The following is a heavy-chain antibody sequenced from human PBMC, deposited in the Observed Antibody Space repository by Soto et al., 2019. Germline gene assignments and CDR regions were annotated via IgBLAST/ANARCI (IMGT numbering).Heavy chain of an antibody. CDR2: IYNRGST. J-gene: IGHJ5*02. V-gene: IGHV4-39*01. Sequence: SETLSLTCSVSGGSISITGYYWGCIRLPPGKGLEWIGSIYNRGSTYYNPSLKSRATISVDTSKNLFSLRLSSVTAADTAVYYCARGRATMTVSFSSRGGNWFDPWGQGTLVTVSS. CDR1: GGSISITGYY. CDR3: ARGRATMTVSFSSRGGNWFDP. D-gene: IGHD3-22*01.